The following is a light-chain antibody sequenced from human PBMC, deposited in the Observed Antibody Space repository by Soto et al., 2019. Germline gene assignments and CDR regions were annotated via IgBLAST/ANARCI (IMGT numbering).Light chain of an antibody. Sequence: EIVLTQSPATLSLSPGERATLSSGASQRISTSLAWYQQKPGQAPRLLIYGDSTRAAGIPARFSGSGSGTDFTLTISGLETEDFAVYFCLHRNNWPPRFTFGPGTAVEVK. V-gene: IGKV3-11*01. CDR3: LHRNNWPPRFT. CDR2: GDS. CDR1: QRISTS. J-gene: IGKJ3*01.